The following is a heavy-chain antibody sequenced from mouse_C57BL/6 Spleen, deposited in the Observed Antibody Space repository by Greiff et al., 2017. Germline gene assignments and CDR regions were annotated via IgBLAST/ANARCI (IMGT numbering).Heavy chain of an antibody. CDR2: INPNNGGT. Sequence: EVQLQQSGPELVKPGASVKIPCKASGYTFTDYNMDWVKQSHGKSLEWIGDINPNNGGTIYNQKFKGKATLTVDKSSSTAYMELRSLTSEDTAVYYCARGGIYYYGSSLDAMDYWGQGTSVTVSS. CDR3: ARGGIYYYGSSLDAMDY. CDR1: GYTFTDYN. J-gene: IGHJ4*01. D-gene: IGHD1-1*01. V-gene: IGHV1-18*01.